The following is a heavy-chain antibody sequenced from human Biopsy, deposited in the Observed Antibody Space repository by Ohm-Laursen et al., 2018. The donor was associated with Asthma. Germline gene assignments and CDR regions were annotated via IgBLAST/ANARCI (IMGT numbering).Heavy chain of an antibody. Sequence: ASVKVSCKASAYTFIGYHLHWVRQAPGEGLEWMGRINPNGGATIYAQKFQGRVTMTRDTSISTAYMELSRLTSDDTTVYYCARVQKSPGDRWFDPWGQGTLVTVSS. V-gene: IGHV1-2*06. D-gene: IGHD7-27*01. CDR1: AYTFIGYH. J-gene: IGHJ5*02. CDR2: INPNGGAT. CDR3: ARVQKSPGDRWFDP.